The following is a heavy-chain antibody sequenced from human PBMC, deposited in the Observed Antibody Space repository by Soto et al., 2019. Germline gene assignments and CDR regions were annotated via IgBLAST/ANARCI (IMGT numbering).Heavy chain of an antibody. CDR3: AKTAEDYYYYGMDV. V-gene: IGHV3-23*01. J-gene: IGHJ6*02. CDR2: ISGSGGST. D-gene: IGHD6-19*01. Sequence: LRLSCAASGFTFSSYAMSWVRQAPGKGLEWVSAISGSGGSTYYADSVKGRFTISRDNSKNTLYLQMNSLRAEDTAVYYCAKTAEDYYYYGMDVWGQGTTVTVYS. CDR1: GFTFSSYA.